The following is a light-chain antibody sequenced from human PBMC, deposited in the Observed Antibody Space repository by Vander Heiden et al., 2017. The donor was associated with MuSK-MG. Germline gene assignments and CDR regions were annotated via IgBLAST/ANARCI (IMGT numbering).Light chain of an antibody. CDR3: SIWDYSLSALP. Sequence: QSALTQEASESGTVGQKVTLSFTGSSNKVGSYAVGWYQQISHGAPITVMFGNSLPSGIPDRFSGSKSGSTASLTISGLWPEDEADYYCSIWDYSLSALPFGGGTKLSVL. CDR2: GNS. CDR1: SNKVGSYA. J-gene: IGLJ2*01. V-gene: IGLV1-47*03.